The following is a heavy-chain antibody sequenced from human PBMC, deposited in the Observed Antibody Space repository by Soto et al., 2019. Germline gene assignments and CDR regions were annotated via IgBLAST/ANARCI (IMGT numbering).Heavy chain of an antibody. CDR1: GFTFSNYW. CDR3: ARDMDV. V-gene: IGHV3-7*01. J-gene: IGHJ6*03. CDR2: IKQDESEK. Sequence: EVQLVESGGGLVQPGGSLRLSCAASGFTFSNYWMNWVRQAPGKGLEWVANIKQDESEKYYVDSVKGRFTISRDNDKNSLYLQMNGLRADDTAVYYCARDMDVWGKGTTVTVSS.